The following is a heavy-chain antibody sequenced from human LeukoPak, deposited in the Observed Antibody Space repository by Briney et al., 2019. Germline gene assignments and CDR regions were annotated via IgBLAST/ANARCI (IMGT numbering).Heavy chain of an antibody. V-gene: IGHV3-30*18. CDR2: ISYDGSNK. CDR3: AKDRGSIAVAGTEN. Sequence: GGSLRLSRAASGFTSSSYGMHWVRQAPGKGLEWVAVISYDGSNKYYADSVKGRFTISRDNSKNTLYLQMNSLRAEDTAVYYCAKDRGSIAVAGTENWGQGTLVTVSS. CDR1: GFTSSSYG. D-gene: IGHD6-19*01. J-gene: IGHJ1*01.